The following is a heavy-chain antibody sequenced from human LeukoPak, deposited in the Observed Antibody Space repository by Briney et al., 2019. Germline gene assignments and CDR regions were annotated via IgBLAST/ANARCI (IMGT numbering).Heavy chain of an antibody. J-gene: IGHJ4*02. Sequence: GGSLRLSCAASDFTVSSNYMSWVRQAPGKGLEWVSIIYAGGTTYYADSVKGRFTISRDNAKNTVYMEMSSLRAEDSAVYFCARGTVLWRGVDYWGQGTLVTVSS. V-gene: IGHV3-53*01. CDR2: IYAGGTT. D-gene: IGHD3-3*01. CDR3: ARGTVLWRGVDY. CDR1: DFTVSSNY.